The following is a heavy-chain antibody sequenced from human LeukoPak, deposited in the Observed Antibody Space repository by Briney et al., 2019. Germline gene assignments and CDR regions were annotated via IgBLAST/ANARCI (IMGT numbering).Heavy chain of an antibody. Sequence: SETLSLTCAVYGGSFGAYYWGWIRQPPGKGLEWIGNIYYSGSTYYNPSLKSRVTISVDTSKNQFSLNLSSVTAADTAVYYCAREFTFGGVIGYWGQGTLVTVSS. CDR3: AREFTFGGVIGY. CDR2: IYYSGST. V-gene: IGHV4-34*11. D-gene: IGHD3-16*01. J-gene: IGHJ4*02. CDR1: GGSFGAYY.